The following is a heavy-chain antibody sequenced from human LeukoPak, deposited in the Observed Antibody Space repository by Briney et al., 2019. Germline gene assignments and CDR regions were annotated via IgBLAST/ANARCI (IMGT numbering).Heavy chain of an antibody. J-gene: IGHJ6*02. Sequence: SETLSLTCTVSGGSISSYYWSWIRQPPGKGLEWIGYIYYSGSTNYNPSLKSRVTISVDTSKNQFSLKLGSVTAADTAVYYCARAYYDILTGSAYGMDVWGQGTTVTVSS. V-gene: IGHV4-59*01. CDR2: IYYSGST. CDR1: GGSISSYY. D-gene: IGHD3-9*01. CDR3: ARAYYDILTGSAYGMDV.